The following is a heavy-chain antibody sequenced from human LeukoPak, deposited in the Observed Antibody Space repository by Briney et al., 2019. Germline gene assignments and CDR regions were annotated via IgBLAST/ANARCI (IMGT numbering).Heavy chain of an antibody. D-gene: IGHD3-10*01. CDR3: ARPLYYGSGSYFDY. V-gene: IGHV1-18*04. Sequence: ASVKVSCKASGYSLITYGMSWVRQAPGQGLEWMGWMSADNGDTNYAQKLQGRLTMTTDTSTSTAYMELRSLRSDDTAVYYCARPLYYGSGSYFDYWGRGTLVTVSS. CDR2: MSADNGDT. J-gene: IGHJ4*02. CDR1: GYSLITYG.